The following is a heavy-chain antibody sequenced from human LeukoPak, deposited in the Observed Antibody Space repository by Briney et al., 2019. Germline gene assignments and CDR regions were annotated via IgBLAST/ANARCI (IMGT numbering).Heavy chain of an antibody. V-gene: IGHV3-74*01. CDR2: IKSDGSST. CDR1: GFIFSDYW. Sequence: GGSLRLSCAASGFIFSDYWMRWVRQGPGKGLVWVSRIKSDGSSTSYADSVKGRFTISRDNAKNTVYVHMNSLRDEDTAVYYCARGGRYAYFLDYWGQGTLVTVSS. CDR3: ARGGRYAYFLDY. J-gene: IGHJ4*02. D-gene: IGHD3-16*01.